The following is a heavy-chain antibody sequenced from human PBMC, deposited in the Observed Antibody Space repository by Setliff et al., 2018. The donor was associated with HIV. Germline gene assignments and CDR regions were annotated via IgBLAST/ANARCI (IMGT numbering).Heavy chain of an antibody. CDR1: GYTFTSYY. D-gene: IGHD2-2*01. V-gene: IGHV1-46*01. J-gene: IGHJ5*02. CDR3: ARAYDRYCSSTSCYEWFGP. Sequence: GASVKVSCKASGYTFTSYYMHWVRQAPGQGLEWMGIINPSGGSTSYAQKFQGRVTMTRDTYTSTVYMELSSLRSEDTAVYYCARAYDRYCSSTSCYEWFGPWGQGTLVTVSS. CDR2: INPSGGST.